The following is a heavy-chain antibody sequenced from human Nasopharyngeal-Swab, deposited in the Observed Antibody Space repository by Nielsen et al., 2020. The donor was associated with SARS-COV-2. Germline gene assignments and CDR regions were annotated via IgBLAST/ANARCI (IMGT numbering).Heavy chain of an antibody. J-gene: IGHJ6*02. V-gene: IGHV3-64D*06. Sequence: GESLKISCSASGFTFSSYAMHWVRQAPGKGLEYVSAISSNGGSTYYADSVKGRFTISRDNSKNTLYLQMSSLRAEDTAVYYCVTGDIVATGDYYYGMDVWGQGTMVTVSS. CDR3: VTGDIVATGDYYYGMDV. D-gene: IGHD5-12*01. CDR2: ISSNGGST. CDR1: GFTFSSYA.